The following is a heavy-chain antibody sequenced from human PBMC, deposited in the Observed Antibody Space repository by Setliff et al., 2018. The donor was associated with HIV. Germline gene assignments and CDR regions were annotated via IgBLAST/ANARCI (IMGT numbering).Heavy chain of an antibody. CDR1: GGTFSSYA. V-gene: IGHV1-69*10. CDR3: TQSQHLQYQMAAFDI. D-gene: IGHD1-1*01. Sequence: SVKVSCKASGGTFSSYAISWVRQAPGQGLEWMGGIIPILGIANYAQKFQGRVTITADKSTSTAYMELSSLRSEDTAVYYCTQSQHLQYQMAAFDIWGQGTKVTVSS. J-gene: IGHJ3*02. CDR2: IIPILGIA.